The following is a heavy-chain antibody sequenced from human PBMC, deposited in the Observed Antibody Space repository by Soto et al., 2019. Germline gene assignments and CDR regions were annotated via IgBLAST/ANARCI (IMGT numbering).Heavy chain of an antibody. V-gene: IGHV3-53*01. CDR3: ARDSSSYYGMDV. CDR2: IYSGGST. D-gene: IGHD6-6*01. Sequence: HPGGSLRLSCAASGFTVSSNYMSWVRQAPGKGLEWVSVIYSGGSTYYADSVKGRFTISRDNSKNTLYLQMNSLRAEDTAVYYCARDSSSYYGMDVWGQGTTVTVSS. J-gene: IGHJ6*02. CDR1: GFTVSSNY.